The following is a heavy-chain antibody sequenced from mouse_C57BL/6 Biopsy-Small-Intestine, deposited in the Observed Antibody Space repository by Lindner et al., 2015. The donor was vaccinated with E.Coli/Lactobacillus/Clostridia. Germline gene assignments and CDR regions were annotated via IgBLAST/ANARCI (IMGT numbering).Heavy chain of an antibody. Sequence: VQLQESGGGLVKPGGSLKLSCAASGFTFSDYGMRWVRQAPEKGLEWVAYMSSGSSTIYYADTVKGRFTISRDNAKNTLFLQMTSLRSEDTAMYYCARPHYYAMDYWGQGTSVTVSS. CDR2: MSSGSSTI. V-gene: IGHV5-17*01. J-gene: IGHJ4*01. CDR1: GFTFSDYG. CDR3: ARPHYYAMDY.